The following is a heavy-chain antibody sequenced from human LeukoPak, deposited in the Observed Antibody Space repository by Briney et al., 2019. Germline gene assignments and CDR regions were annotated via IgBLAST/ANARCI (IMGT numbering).Heavy chain of an antibody. CDR3: ARVGGYDFWSGLNWFDP. Sequence: SETLSLTWTVSGGSISSYYWSWIRQPPGKGLEWIGYIYYSGSTNYNPSLKSRVTISVDTSKNQFSLKLSSVTAADTAVYYCARVGGYDFWSGLNWFDPWGQGTLVTVSS. CDR1: GGSISSYY. V-gene: IGHV4-59*01. D-gene: IGHD3-3*01. J-gene: IGHJ5*02. CDR2: IYYSGST.